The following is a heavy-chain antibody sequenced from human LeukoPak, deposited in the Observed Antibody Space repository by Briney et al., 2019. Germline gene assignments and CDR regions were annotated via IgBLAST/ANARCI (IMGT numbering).Heavy chain of an antibody. J-gene: IGHJ5*02. D-gene: IGHD6-13*01. CDR2: IYYSGST. Sequence: SETLSLTCTVSGGSISSYYWSWIRQPPGKGLEWIGYIYYSGSTNYNPSLKSRVTISVDTSRNQFSLKLSSVTAADTAVYYCARGRRAAAGTGWFDPWGQGTLVTVSS. CDR3: ARGRRAAAGTGWFDP. V-gene: IGHV4-59*01. CDR1: GGSISSYY.